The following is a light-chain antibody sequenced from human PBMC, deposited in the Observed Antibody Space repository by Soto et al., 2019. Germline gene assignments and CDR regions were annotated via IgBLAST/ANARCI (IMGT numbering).Light chain of an antibody. V-gene: IGLV1-44*01. J-gene: IGLJ1*01. CDR2: SYN. Sequence: QSALTQPPSTSGTPGQRVTISCPGISSNIGSESVNWYQQLPGTAPKLLIYSYNQRPSGVPDRFSGSKSGTSASLAISGLQSEDEADYICAAWDDSLNGYVFGLGTKVT. CDR1: SSNIGSES. CDR3: AAWDDSLNGYV.